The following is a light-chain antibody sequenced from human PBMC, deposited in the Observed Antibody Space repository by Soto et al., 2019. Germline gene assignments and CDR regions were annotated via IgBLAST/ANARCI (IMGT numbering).Light chain of an antibody. J-gene: IGKJ1*01. CDR3: QHFNSWPLL. CDR1: QNVNNR. V-gene: IGKV3-15*01. CDR2: GAS. Sequence: EIVITQSPAMLSVSPGERDTLSCRASQNVNNRLAWYQQKAGQPPRLLIYGASTRATGIPARFSGSGSGTEFTLTISSLQSEDFAVYYCQHFNSWPLLFGQGTKV.